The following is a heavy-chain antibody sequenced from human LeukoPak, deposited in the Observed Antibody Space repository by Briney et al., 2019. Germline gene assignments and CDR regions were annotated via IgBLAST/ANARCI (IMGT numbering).Heavy chain of an antibody. V-gene: IGHV3-21*01. CDR1: GFTFSSYG. CDR2: ISSSSYI. D-gene: IGHD3-9*01. J-gene: IGHJ6*02. Sequence: GGSLRLSCAPSGFTFSSYGMHWVRQAPGKGLEWVSSISSSSYIYYADSVKGRFTISRDNAKNSLYLQMNSLRAEDTAVYYCARGYDILTGYSSGMDVWGQGTTVTVSS. CDR3: ARGYDILTGYSSGMDV.